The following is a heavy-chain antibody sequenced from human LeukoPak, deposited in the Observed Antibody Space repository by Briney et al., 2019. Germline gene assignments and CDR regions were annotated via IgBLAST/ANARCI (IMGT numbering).Heavy chain of an antibody. Sequence: ASVKVSCKASGYTFTDYYIHWVRQAPGQGLEWMGWINPSSGGTNYAQKFQGRVTVTRVTSINTAYMELTRLTSDDTAVYYCASVYSGYDLAQLDYWGQGTLVTVSP. V-gene: IGHV1-2*02. J-gene: IGHJ4*02. CDR3: ASVYSGYDLAQLDY. CDR1: GYTFTDYY. CDR2: INPSSGGT. D-gene: IGHD5-12*01.